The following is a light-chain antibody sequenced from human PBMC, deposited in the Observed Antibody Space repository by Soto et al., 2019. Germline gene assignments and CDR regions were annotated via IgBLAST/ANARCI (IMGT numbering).Light chain of an antibody. CDR3: QQYGTSVPLT. Sequence: EIVLTQSPGTLSLSRGERATLSCRASQSVSSSYLAWYQQKPGQAPRLLVYGASTRATGIPDRFSGSGSATDFTLTISRLEPEDFAVYYCQQYGTSVPLTFGGGTKVDIK. CDR1: QSVSSSY. CDR2: GAS. J-gene: IGKJ4*01. V-gene: IGKV3-20*01.